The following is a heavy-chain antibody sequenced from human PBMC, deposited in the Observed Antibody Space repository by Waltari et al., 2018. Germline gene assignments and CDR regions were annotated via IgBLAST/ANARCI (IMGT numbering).Heavy chain of an antibody. CDR1: GYTFTSYA. V-gene: IGHV1-3*01. D-gene: IGHD3-3*01. CDR3: ARAEVEYDFWSGYYTGYYFDY. Sequence: QVQLVQSGAEVKKPGASVKVSCKASGYTFTSYAMHWVPQAPGHRLEWMGWINAGNGNTKYSQKFQGRVTITRDTAASTAYMELSSLRSEDTAVYYCARAEVEYDFWSGYYTGYYFDYWGQGTRVTVSS. J-gene: IGHJ4*02. CDR2: INAGNGNT.